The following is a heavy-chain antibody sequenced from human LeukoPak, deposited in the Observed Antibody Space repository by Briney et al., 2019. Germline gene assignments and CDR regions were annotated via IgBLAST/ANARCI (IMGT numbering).Heavy chain of an antibody. V-gene: IGHV3-9*01. J-gene: IGHJ6*02. CDR1: GFTFTSYS. CDR3: AKDLEESGFWSGYGMDV. D-gene: IGHD3-3*01. CDR2: ISWNSGSI. Sequence: GGSLRLSCAASGFTFTSYSMNWVRQAPGKGLEWVSGISWNSGSIGYADSVKGRFTISRDNAKNSLYLQMNSLRAEDTALYYCAKDLEESGFWSGYGMDVWGQGTTVTVSS.